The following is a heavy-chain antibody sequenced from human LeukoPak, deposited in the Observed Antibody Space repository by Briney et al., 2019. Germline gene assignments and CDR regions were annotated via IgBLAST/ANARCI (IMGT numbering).Heavy chain of an antibody. CDR3: AKTHLWLSFGAFDI. Sequence: PGGSLRLSCAASGFTFSSYWMHWVRQAPGKGLVWVSRINTDGSSTSYADSVKGRFTISRDNSKNTLYLQMNSLRAEDTAVYYCAKTHLWLSFGAFDIWGQGTMVTVSS. V-gene: IGHV3-74*01. D-gene: IGHD3/OR15-3a*01. CDR1: GFTFSSYW. J-gene: IGHJ3*02. CDR2: INTDGSST.